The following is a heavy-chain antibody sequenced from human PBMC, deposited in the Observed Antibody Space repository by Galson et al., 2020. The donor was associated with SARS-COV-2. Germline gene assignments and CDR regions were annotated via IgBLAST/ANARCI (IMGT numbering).Heavy chain of an antibody. CDR3: AKDAPYYYDSSGYYSSYFDY. Sequence: ETGGSLRLSCAASGFTFSSYGMHWVRQAPGKGLEWVAVISYDGSNKYYADSVKGRFTISRDNSKNTLYLQMNSLRAEDTAVYYCAKDAPYYYDSSGYYSSYFDYWGQGTLVTVSS. CDR1: GFTFSSYG. J-gene: IGHJ4*02. D-gene: IGHD3-22*01. V-gene: IGHV3-30*18. CDR2: ISYDGSNK.